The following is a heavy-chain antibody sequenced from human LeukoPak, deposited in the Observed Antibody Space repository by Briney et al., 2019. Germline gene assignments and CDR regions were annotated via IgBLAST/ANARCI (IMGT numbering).Heavy chain of an antibody. CDR2: ISGTGDNT. V-gene: IGHV3-23*01. J-gene: IGHJ5*01. Sequence: GGSLRLPCAASGFTFSDYYMSWIRQAPGKGLEWVSGISGTGDNTYYADSVKGRFIISRDNSKNTMSLQMNSLRVEDTAIYYCTPTPSGNYYLRVASWGQGTLVTVSS. CDR3: TPTPSGNYYLRVAS. D-gene: IGHD3-10*01. CDR1: GFTFSDYY.